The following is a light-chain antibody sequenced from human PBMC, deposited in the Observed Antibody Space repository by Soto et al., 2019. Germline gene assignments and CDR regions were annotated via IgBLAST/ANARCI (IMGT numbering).Light chain of an antibody. Sequence: QSGLTQPPSASGSPGQSVTISCTGTSSDVGGYNYVSWYQQHPGKAPKLTICEVSKRPSGVPDRFSGSKSGNTASLTVSGLQAEDEADYYCSSYAGSNNYVFGTGTKLTVL. CDR1: SSDVGGYNY. J-gene: IGLJ1*01. CDR2: EVS. V-gene: IGLV2-8*01. CDR3: SSYAGSNNYV.